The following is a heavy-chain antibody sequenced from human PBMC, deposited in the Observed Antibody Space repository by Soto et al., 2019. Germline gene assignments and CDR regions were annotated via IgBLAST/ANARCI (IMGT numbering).Heavy chain of an antibody. CDR2: MNPNSGNT. CDR3: ARDNRYNWNDEGWFDP. J-gene: IGHJ5*02. Sequence: QVQLVQSGAEVKKPGASVKVSCKASGYSFSDYDINWVRQATGQGPEWMGWMNPNSGNTGYAQKVQGRVTTTRNTSINTAYMELSSLGSEDTAVYYCARDNRYNWNDEGWFDPWGQGTLVTVSS. CDR1: GYSFSDYD. D-gene: IGHD1-20*01. V-gene: IGHV1-8*01.